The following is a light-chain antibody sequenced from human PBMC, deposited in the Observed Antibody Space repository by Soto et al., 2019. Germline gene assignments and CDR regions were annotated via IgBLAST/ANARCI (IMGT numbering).Light chain of an antibody. CDR3: QHRYNWLFT. V-gene: IGKV3-11*01. CDR1: QSVLSY. CDR2: DTA. Sequence: EIVLTQSPATLSLSPGERATLSCRASQSVLSYIAWYQQKPGQTPRLLIYDTANRPPGIPIRFSGSGSGTDFTLTISSVEPEDSAVYYCQHRYNWLFTFGPGTTVDIK. J-gene: IGKJ3*01.